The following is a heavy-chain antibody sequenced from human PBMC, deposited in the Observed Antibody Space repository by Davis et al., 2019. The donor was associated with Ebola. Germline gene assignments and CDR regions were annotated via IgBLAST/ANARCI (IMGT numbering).Heavy chain of an antibody. V-gene: IGHV3-30*02. J-gene: IGHJ6*04. Sequence: GGSLRLSCAASGFSFSSYAMHWVRQAPGKGLEWVAFIRFDGRNKYYADSVKGRFTISRDNSKNTLYLQMNSLRAEDTAMYYCARDPGSSWYFMDVWGKGTTVAVSS. CDR1: GFSFSSYA. CDR3: ARDPGSSWYFMDV. D-gene: IGHD6-13*01. CDR2: IRFDGRNK.